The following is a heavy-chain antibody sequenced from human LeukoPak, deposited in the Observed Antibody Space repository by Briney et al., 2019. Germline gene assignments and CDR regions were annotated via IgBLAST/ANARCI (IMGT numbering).Heavy chain of an antibody. CDR3: ARGRAEGYYDYVWGSYRYGRFDY. V-gene: IGHV4-39*07. Sequence: SETLSLTCTVSGGSIGSSSYYWGWIRQPPGKGLEWIGSIYYSGSTYYNPSLKSRVTISVDTSKNQFSLKLSSVTAADTAVYYCARGRAEGYYDYVWGSYRYGRFDYWGQGTLVTVSS. J-gene: IGHJ4*02. D-gene: IGHD3-16*02. CDR1: GGSIGSSSYY. CDR2: IYYSGST.